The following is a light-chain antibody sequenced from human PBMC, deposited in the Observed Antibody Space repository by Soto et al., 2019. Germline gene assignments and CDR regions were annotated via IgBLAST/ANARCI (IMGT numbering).Light chain of an antibody. CDR2: AAS. CDR1: QGIRSA. J-gene: IGKJ5*01. Sequence: AIQLTQSPSSLSASVGDRVTITCRASQGIRSALGWYQQKPGKVPKLLIYAASTLQSGVPSRFSGSGSGTDFTLTISSLQPEDSATYYCQQLNSYPLTFGGGTRLEIK. CDR3: QQLNSYPLT. V-gene: IGKV1-13*02.